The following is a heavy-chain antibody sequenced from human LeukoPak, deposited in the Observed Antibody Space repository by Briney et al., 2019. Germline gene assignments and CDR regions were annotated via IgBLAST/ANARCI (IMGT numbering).Heavy chain of an antibody. CDR3: ARDDVVGAEILGIHDAFDI. V-gene: IGHV3-53*05. Sequence: GGSLRLSCAASGFTVDSNYLSWVRQAPGKGLEWVSTIYTGGNTYYAASVKGRFTISRDFSKNTVFLHMNSLRAEDTAVYYCARDDVVGAEILGIHDAFDIWGQGTMVTVSS. CDR1: GFTVDSNY. D-gene: IGHD2-15*01. J-gene: IGHJ3*02. CDR2: IYTGGNT.